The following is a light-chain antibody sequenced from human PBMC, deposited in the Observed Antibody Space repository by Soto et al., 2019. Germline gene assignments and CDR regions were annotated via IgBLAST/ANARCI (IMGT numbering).Light chain of an antibody. CDR2: GGS. Sequence: EIVLTQSPDTLSLSPGEGATLSCRASETMSIKYLAWYQQKPGQPPRLLIYGGSSRAAGIPDRFSGSGSGTDFPLTISRLEPEDFAVYYCQQYGSSRTFGQGTKVEV. CDR3: QQYGSSRT. V-gene: IGKV3-20*01. J-gene: IGKJ1*01. CDR1: ETMSIKY.